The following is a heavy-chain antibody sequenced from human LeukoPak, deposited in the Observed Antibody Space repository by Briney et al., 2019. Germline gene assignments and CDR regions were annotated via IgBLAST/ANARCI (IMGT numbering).Heavy chain of an antibody. CDR3: AKDIQLST. CDR2: IGASGEST. D-gene: IGHD5-24*01. V-gene: IGHV3-23*01. J-gene: IGHJ3*01. CDR1: GFTFSVAA. Sequence: QPGGSLRLSCAASGFTFSVAAMTWVRQAPGKGLEWVSLIGASGESTHYADSVKGRFTISRDNSKNTLSLQMNSLRVEDTAMYFCAKDIQLSTWGLGTMVTVSS.